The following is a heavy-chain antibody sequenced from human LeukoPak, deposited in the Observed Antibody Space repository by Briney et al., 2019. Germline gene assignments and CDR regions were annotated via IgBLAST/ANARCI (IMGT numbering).Heavy chain of an antibody. CDR1: GFSLSRYW. Sequence: QPGGSLRLSCAASGFSLSRYWMHWVRQAPGTGLVWVSYIDNDGTDTNYADSVRGRFTVSRDNAKNTLYLQMNGLRAEDTAVYYCTRGGFDHNMDVWGKGTTVT. CDR3: TRGGFDHNMDV. D-gene: IGHD3-9*01. CDR2: IDNDGTDT. J-gene: IGHJ6*03. V-gene: IGHV3-74*01.